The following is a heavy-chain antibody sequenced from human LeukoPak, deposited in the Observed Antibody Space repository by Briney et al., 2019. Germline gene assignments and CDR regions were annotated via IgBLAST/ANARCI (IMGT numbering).Heavy chain of an antibody. CDR3: AKENLRFLEWLPHRGGMDV. J-gene: IGHJ6*02. Sequence: GGSLRLSCAASGFTFDDYAMHWVRQAPGKGLAWVSGISWNSGSIGYADSVKGRFTISRDNAKNSLYLQMNSLRAEDTALYYCAKENLRFLEWLPHRGGMDVWGQGTTVTVSS. CDR1: GFTFDDYA. D-gene: IGHD3-3*01. CDR2: ISWNSGSI. V-gene: IGHV3-9*01.